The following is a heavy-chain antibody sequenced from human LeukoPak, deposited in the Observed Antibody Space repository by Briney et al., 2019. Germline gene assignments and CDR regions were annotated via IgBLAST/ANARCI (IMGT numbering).Heavy chain of an antibody. J-gene: IGHJ5*02. CDR1: GGSISSYY. V-gene: IGHV4-59*01. Sequence: SETLSLTCTDSGGSISSYYWRWIRQPPGKGLEWIGYIYYSGSTHYNPSLKSRVTISVDTSKNQFSLKLSSVTAADTAVYYCARALPDIVVVPAAMRWFDPWGQGTLVTVSS. CDR3: ARALPDIVVVPAAMRWFDP. D-gene: IGHD2-2*01. CDR2: IYYSGST.